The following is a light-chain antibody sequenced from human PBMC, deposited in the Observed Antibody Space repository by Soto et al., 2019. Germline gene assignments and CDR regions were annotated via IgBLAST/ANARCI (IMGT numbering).Light chain of an antibody. CDR3: QQSYGASFT. Sequence: DIQLTQAPSALAASVGDRVTITCRTSQSISGNLHWYQQKPGKAPNLLIYVASNLQNGVPSRFSGSASGTDFTLTISSLQPEDFATYYCQQSYGASFTFGPGTRVDIK. CDR2: VAS. V-gene: IGKV1-39*01. CDR1: QSISGN. J-gene: IGKJ3*01.